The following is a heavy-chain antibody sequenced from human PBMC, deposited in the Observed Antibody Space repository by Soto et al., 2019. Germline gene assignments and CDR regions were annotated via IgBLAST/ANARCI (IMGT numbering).Heavy chain of an antibody. Sequence: QAQLVQSGAEVKKPGASVQVSCKASGYTFTNYGFSWVRQAPGQGLEWLGWSNYKIDYTKYAPKLQDRVTLTADTSTATGCMKRRDLISHATAVYYCSRASYCGPAPGPFDSWGQRRMVTVSS. J-gene: IGHJ3*02. V-gene: IGHV1-18*01. CDR1: GYTFTNYG. CDR3: SRASYCGPAPGPFDS. CDR2: SNYKIDYT. D-gene: IGHD2-21*01.